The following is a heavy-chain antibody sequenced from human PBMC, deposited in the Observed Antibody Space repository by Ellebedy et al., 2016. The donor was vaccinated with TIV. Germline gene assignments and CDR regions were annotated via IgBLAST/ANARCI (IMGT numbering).Heavy chain of an antibody. D-gene: IGHD2-21*01. CDR2: ISGGGGRT. J-gene: IGHJ4*02. Sequence: PGGSLRLSCAASGFTVSNNYMSWVRQAPGKGLEWVSAISGGGGRTYYADSVKGRFTISRDNSKNTLYLQMNSLRAEDTAVYYWAKDPSVGSYSEYWGQGTLVTVSS. CDR1: GFTVSNNY. CDR3: AKDPSVGSYSEY. V-gene: IGHV3-23*01.